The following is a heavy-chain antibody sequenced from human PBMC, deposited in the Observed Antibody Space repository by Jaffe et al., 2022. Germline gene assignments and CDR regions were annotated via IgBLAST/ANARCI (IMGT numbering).Heavy chain of an antibody. CDR1: GFTFSSYG. CDR3: PNDAFDI. CDR2: ISYDGSNK. V-gene: IGHV3-30*18. Sequence: QVQLVESGGGVVQPGRSLRLSCAASGFTFSSYGMHWVRQAPGKGLEWVAVISYDGSNKYYADSVKGRFTISRDNSKNTLYLQMNSLRAEDTAVYYCPNDAFDIWGQGTMVTVSS. J-gene: IGHJ3*02.